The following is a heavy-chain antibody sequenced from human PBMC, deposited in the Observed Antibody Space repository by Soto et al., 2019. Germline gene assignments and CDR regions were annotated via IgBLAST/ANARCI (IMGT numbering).Heavy chain of an antibody. J-gene: IGHJ5*02. V-gene: IGHV2-5*02. CDR1: GFSLNTNAVG. Sequence: QITLKESGPTLVKPTQTLTLTCTFSGFSLNTNAVGVAWIRQPPGKALEWLALLYWDDDKRYSPSLKSRLTITTDTSKKQVVLTMTSMDPEDTATYYCEHRRVRDSSGENCDPWGQGTLVTVSS. CDR3: EHRRVRDSSGENCDP. CDR2: LYWDDDK. D-gene: IGHD6-19*01.